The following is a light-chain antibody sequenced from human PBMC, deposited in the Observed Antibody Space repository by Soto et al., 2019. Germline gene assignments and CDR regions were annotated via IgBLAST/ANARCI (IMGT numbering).Light chain of an antibody. Sequence: ENVLTQAPGTLSFFPGGRDNLSFRASQSISSSYLAWYQQKPGQAPRLLIYGASSRATGIPDRFSGSGSGTDFTLTISRLEPEDFAVYYCQQYGRTFGQGTKVDIK. CDR3: QQYGRT. CDR2: GAS. CDR1: QSISSSY. V-gene: IGKV3-20*01. J-gene: IGKJ1*01.